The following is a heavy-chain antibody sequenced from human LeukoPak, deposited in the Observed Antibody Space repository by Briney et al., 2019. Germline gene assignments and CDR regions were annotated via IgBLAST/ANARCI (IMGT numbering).Heavy chain of an antibody. V-gene: IGHV4-39*07. J-gene: IGHJ4*02. Sequence: PSETLSLTCTVSGGSISSSSYYWGWIRQPPGKGLEWIGSIYYSGSTYYNPSLRSRVTISVDTSKNQFSLKLSSVTAADTAVYYCAREDGSPRYYFDYWGQGTLVTVSS. CDR2: IYYSGST. CDR3: AREDGSPRYYFDY. CDR1: GGSISSSSYY.